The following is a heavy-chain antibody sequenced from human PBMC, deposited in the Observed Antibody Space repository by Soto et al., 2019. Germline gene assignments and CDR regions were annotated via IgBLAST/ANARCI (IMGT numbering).Heavy chain of an antibody. CDR3: ARAYGSGSYLFHYFDY. V-gene: IGHV1-69*01. Sequence: VKVSCKASGCTFSSYAVSWVRQAPGQGLEWMGGIIPIFGTANYAQKFQGRVTITADEPTSTAYMELSSLRSEDTAVYYCARAYGSGSYLFHYFDYWGQGTLVTVSS. D-gene: IGHD3-10*01. J-gene: IGHJ4*02. CDR1: GCTFSSYA. CDR2: IIPIFGTA.